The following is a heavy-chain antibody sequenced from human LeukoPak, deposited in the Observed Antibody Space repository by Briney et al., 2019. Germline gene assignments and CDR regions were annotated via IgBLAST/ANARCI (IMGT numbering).Heavy chain of an antibody. CDR2: IDDSGNT. CDR3: ARSDYHNSGSHTVFDAFDI. J-gene: IGHJ3*02. D-gene: IGHD3-10*01. V-gene: IGHV4-59*01. CDR1: GGSIRDYF. Sequence: PSETLSLTCTVSGGSIRDYFWSWIRQSPGKGLEWIGYIDDSGNTNYNPSLKSQVTISVDKSKNQFSLKLSFVTTADTAMYYCARSDYHNSGSHTVFDAFDIWGQGTRVTVSS.